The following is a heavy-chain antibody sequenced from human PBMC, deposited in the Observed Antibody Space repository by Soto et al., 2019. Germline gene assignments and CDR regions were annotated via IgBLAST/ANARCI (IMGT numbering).Heavy chain of an antibody. Sequence: SLRLSCAASGFTFSGCAMHWVRQAPGKGLEWVAVISYDGSNKYYEDSVKGRFTISRDNSKNTLYLQMNSLRAEDTAVYYCARVGLRFLEWLLSKAFDIWGQGTMVTVTS. D-gene: IGHD3-3*01. CDR1: GFTFSGCA. J-gene: IGHJ3*02. CDR2: ISYDGSNK. CDR3: ARVGLRFLEWLLSKAFDI. V-gene: IGHV3-30-3*01.